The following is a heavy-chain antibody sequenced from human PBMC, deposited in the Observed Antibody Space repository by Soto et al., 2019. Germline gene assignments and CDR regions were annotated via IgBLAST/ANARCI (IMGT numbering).Heavy chain of an antibody. CDR2: IYSKSDGGTI. CDR1: NFILSIDW. J-gene: IGHJ4*02. Sequence: GVSLSLSCAASNFILSIDWMNWVRQAPGKGLEWVGRIYSKSDGGTIEYAAPVIGRFTISRDDSKNTLYLQMNSLKTEDTAVYYCTTQRPPFDNWGQGT. V-gene: IGHV3-15*07. CDR3: TTQRPPFDN.